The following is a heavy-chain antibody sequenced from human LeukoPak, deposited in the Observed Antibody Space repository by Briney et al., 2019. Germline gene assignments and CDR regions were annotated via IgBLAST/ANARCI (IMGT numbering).Heavy chain of an antibody. Sequence: SGPTLANPTQPLTLTCTFPGFSVTTSGVGVGWIRQPPGKALECLALLYWNDEKRYSPSLKSRLTITKDAAKNQVVLTMTNMDPVDTATYYCSHKSVRGVVFDSWGQGALVTVSS. J-gene: IGHJ4*02. V-gene: IGHV2-5*01. CDR2: LYWNDEK. CDR3: SHKSVRGVVFDS. D-gene: IGHD3-10*01. CDR1: GFSVTTSGVG.